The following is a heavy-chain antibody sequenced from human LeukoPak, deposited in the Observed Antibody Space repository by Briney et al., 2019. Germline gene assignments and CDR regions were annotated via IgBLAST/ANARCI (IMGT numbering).Heavy chain of an antibody. CDR1: GFIFTKYW. D-gene: IGHD2/OR15-2a*01. CDR2: VNSDGSAT. CDR3: TSFYETN. V-gene: IGHV3-74*01. J-gene: IGHJ4*02. Sequence: PGGSLRLSCAASGFIFTKYWMHWVRQVPGKGLVWVSHVNSDGSATSYTDSVKGRFTISRDNAKNTVYLHMNSLRVEDTAVYYCTSFYETNWGQGTLVTVSS.